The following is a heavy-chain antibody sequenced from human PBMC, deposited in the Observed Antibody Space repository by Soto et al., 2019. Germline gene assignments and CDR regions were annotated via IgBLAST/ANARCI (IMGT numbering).Heavy chain of an antibody. CDR2: ISYDGSYK. V-gene: IGHV3-33*08. CDR3: ARESEDLTSNFDY. J-gene: IGHJ4*02. CDR1: GFTFSSYV. Sequence: PGGSLRLSCAASGFTFSSYVMHWVRQAPGKGLEWVAVISYDGSYKYYADSVKGRFTISRDSAKNSLYLEMNSLRAEDTAVYYCARESEDLTSNFDYWGQGTLVTVSS.